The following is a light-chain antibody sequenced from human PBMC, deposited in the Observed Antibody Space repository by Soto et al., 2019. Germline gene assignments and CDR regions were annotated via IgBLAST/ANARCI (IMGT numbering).Light chain of an antibody. V-gene: IGKV3-15*01. J-gene: IGKJ5*01. CDR2: GAS. CDR3: QQYIKWPIT. CDR1: QSVTSSY. Sequence: EIVLTQSPGTLSLSPGERATLSCRASQSVTSSYLAWYQLKPGQAPRLLIYGASRRATGIPARFSGSGSGTEFTLTVSSLQSEDFAVYYCQQYIKWPITFGQGTRLEIK.